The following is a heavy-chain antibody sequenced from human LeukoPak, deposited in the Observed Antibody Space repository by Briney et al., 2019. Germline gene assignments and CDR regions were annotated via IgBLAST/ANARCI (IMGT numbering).Heavy chain of an antibody. CDR3: ARGVLMVYAIGGEFDY. Sequence: SQTLSLTCTVSGGSISSDGYYWSWIRQHPGKGLEWIGYIYYSGSTYYNPSLKSRVTISVDTSKNQFSLKLSSVTAADTAVYYCARGVLMVYAIGGEFDYWGQGTLVTVSS. CDR2: IYYSGST. D-gene: IGHD2-8*01. J-gene: IGHJ4*02. CDR1: GGSISSDGYY. V-gene: IGHV4-31*03.